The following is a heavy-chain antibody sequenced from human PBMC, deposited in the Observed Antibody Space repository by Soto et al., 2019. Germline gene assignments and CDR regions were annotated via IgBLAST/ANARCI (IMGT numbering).Heavy chain of an antibody. CDR2: VWYDGSNK. CDR1: GFTVSSYG. V-gene: IGHV3-30*19. CDR3: ARGPPALTGYSYYFDY. D-gene: IGHD3-9*01. J-gene: IGHJ4*02. Sequence: QVQLVESGGGVVQPGRSLRLSCAASGFTVSSYGMHWVRQAPGKGLEWVAVVWYDGSNKYYADSVKGRFTISRDNSKNTLYLQMNSLRAEDTAVYYCARGPPALTGYSYYFDYWGQGTLVTVSS.